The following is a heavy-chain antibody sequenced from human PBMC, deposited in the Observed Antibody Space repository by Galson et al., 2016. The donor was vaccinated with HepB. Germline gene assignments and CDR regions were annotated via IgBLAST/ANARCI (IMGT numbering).Heavy chain of an antibody. Sequence: SLRLSCAASGFTFINYWMSWVRQAPGKGLEWVANIKQDGSEKSYVDSVKGRFTVSRDNAKNSLYLQMNSLRAEDTAVYYCAREGFGGFVIWGQGTLVTVSS. CDR2: IKQDGSEK. J-gene: IGHJ3*02. D-gene: IGHD4-23*01. CDR1: GFTFINYW. CDR3: AREGFGGFVI. V-gene: IGHV3-7*01.